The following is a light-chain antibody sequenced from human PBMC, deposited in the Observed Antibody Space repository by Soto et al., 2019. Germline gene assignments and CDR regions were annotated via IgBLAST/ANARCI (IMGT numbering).Light chain of an antibody. Sequence: QSVLTQPPSASGSPGQSVTISCTGTSSDVGVYNFVSWYQQHPGKAPKLMIYEVSKRPSGVPDRFSGSKSGNTASLTVSGLQAEDEADYYCSSYAGSNNLVVGGGTKVTV. CDR2: EVS. J-gene: IGLJ2*01. CDR3: SSYAGSNNLV. CDR1: SSDVGVYNF. V-gene: IGLV2-8*01.